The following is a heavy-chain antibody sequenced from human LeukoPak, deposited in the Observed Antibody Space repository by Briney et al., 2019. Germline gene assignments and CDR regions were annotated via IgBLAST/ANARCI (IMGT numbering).Heavy chain of an antibody. D-gene: IGHD3-9*01. CDR2: IYNSANT. CDR3: ASILTGYYGPDAFDI. Sequence: SETLSLTCTVSGDSISSSSYCWDWIRQPPGKGLEWIGNIYNSANTHYNPSLKTRITMSVDTSKNQFSLKLSSVTAADTAVYYCASILTGYYGPDAFDIWGQGTMVTVSS. J-gene: IGHJ3*02. V-gene: IGHV4-39*07. CDR1: GDSISSSSYC.